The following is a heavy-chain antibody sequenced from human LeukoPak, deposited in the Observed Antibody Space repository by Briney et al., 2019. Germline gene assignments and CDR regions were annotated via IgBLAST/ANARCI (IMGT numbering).Heavy chain of an antibody. CDR3: ARRSDNYDYVWGSYRYFGFDP. CDR1: GYTFTSYD. CDR2: MNPNSGNT. V-gene: IGHV1-8*01. D-gene: IGHD3-16*02. J-gene: IGHJ5*02. Sequence: ASVKVSCKASGYTFTSYDINWVRQATGQGLEWMGWMNPNSGNTGYAQKFQGRVTITRNTSISTAYMELSSLRSEDTAVYYCARRSDNYDYVWGSYRYFGFDPWGQGTLVTVSS.